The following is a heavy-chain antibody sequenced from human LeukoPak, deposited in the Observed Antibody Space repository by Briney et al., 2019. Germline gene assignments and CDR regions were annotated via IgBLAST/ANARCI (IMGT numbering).Heavy chain of an antibody. Sequence: GGSLRHSCAASGFTFSSYSMNWVRQAPGEGLEWVSSISSSSSYIYYADSVKGRFTISRDNAKNSLYLQMNSLRAEDTAVYYCVRDMAEAVYYFDYWGQGTLVTVSS. CDR1: GFTFSSYS. CDR3: VRDMAEAVYYFDY. D-gene: IGHD6-13*01. CDR2: ISSSSSYI. J-gene: IGHJ4*02. V-gene: IGHV3-21*01.